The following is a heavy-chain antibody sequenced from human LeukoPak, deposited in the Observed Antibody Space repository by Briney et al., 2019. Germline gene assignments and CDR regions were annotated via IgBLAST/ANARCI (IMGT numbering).Heavy chain of an antibody. J-gene: IGHJ6*02. CDR2: ISSSSSTI. D-gene: IGHD3-22*01. CDR1: GFTFSDYY. CDR3: AREPPYYDSSGLYYYHGMDV. Sequence: PGGSLRLSCAASGFTFSDYYMSWIRQAPGKGLEWVSYISSSSSTIYYADSVKGRFTISRDNAKNSLYLQMNSLRAEDTAVYYCAREPPYYDSSGLYYYHGMDVWGQGTTVTVSS. V-gene: IGHV3-11*01.